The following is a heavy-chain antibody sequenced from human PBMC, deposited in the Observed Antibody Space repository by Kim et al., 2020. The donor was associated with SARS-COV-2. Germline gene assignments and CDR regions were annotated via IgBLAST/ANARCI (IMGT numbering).Heavy chain of an antibody. J-gene: IGHJ4*02. V-gene: IGHV5-51*01. CDR2: DT. D-gene: IGHD6-19*01. CDR3: ARRSGWYTDY. Sequence: DTRYRPSFQGQVTISADKSISTAFLQWSSLKASDTGMYYCARRSGWYTDYWGQGTLVTVSS.